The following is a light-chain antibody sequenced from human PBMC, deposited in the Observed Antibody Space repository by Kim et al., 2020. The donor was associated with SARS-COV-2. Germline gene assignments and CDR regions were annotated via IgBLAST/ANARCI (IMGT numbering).Light chain of an antibody. V-gene: IGKV1-33*01. CDR3: QQYDNLPLT. CDR1: QDISNY. J-gene: IGKJ3*01. Sequence: DIQMTQSPSSLSASVGDRVTITCQASQDISNYLNWYQQKPGKAPKLLIYDASNLETGVPSRFSGSGSGTDFTFTISSLQPEDIATYYCQQYDNLPLTSGPGTKGDIK. CDR2: DAS.